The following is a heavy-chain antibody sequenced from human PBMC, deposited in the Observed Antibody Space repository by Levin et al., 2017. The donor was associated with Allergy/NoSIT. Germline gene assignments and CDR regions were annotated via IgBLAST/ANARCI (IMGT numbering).Heavy chain of an antibody. J-gene: IGHJ4*02. CDR1: GGSFSGYY. CDR3: ARATWIQLWLSKGIFDY. Sequence: SETLSLTCAVYGGSFSGYYWSWIRQPPGKGLEWIGEINHSGSTNYNPSLKSRVTISVDTSKNQFSLKLSSVTAADTAVYYCARATWIQLWLSKGIFDYWGQGTLVTVSS. CDR2: INHSGST. D-gene: IGHD5-18*01. V-gene: IGHV4-34*01.